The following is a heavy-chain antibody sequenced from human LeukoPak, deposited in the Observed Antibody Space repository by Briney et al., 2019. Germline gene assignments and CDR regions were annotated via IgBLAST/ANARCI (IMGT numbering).Heavy chain of an antibody. CDR2: ISSRSDVI. Sequence: GGSLRLSCAASGFTFNTYNMDWVRQAPWKGLEWVSYISSRSDVIYYADSAKGRFTISRDNVKNSLYLQMNSLRAEDTAVYYCARDGMTTVTAYYFDYWGQGTLVTVSS. CDR1: GFTFNTYN. CDR3: ARDGMTTVTAYYFDY. V-gene: IGHV3-48*01. D-gene: IGHD4-11*01. J-gene: IGHJ4*02.